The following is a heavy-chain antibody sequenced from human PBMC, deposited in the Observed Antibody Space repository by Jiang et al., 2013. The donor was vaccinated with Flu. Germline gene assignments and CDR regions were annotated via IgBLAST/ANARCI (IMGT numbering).Heavy chain of an antibody. CDR2: TYYRSKWYN. CDR1: GDSVSSNSAA. Sequence: PGLVKPSQTLSLTCAISGDSVSSNSAAWNWIRQSPSRGLEWLGRTYYRSKWYNDYAVSVKSRITINPDTSKNQFSLQLNSVTPEDTAVYYCARGYYGSGSYFHRGYPFDYWGQGTLVTVSS. D-gene: IGHD3-10*01. CDR3: ARGYYGSGSYFHRGYPFDY. J-gene: IGHJ4*02. V-gene: IGHV6-1*01.